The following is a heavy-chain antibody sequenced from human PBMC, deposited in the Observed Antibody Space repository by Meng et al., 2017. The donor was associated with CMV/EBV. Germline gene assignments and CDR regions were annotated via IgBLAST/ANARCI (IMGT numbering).Heavy chain of an antibody. J-gene: IGHJ5*02. V-gene: IGHV4-34*01. CDR1: GGSFRGYY. CDR2: INHSGST. D-gene: IGHD1-26*01. CDR3: ARGVGGWFDP. Sequence: LQQWGAGLLKPSETLSLTCAVYGGSFRGYYWSWIRQPPGKGLEWIGEINHSGSTNYNPSLKSRVTISVDTSKNQFSLKLSSVTAADTAVYYCARGVGGWFDPWGQGTLVTVSS.